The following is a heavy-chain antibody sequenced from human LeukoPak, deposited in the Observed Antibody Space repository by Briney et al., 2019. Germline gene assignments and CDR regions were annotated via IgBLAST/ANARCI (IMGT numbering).Heavy chain of an antibody. V-gene: IGHV1-24*01. Sequence: ASVKVSCKVSGYTLTELSMHWVRQAPGKGLEWMGGFDPEDGETIYAQKFQGRVTMTEDTSTDTAYMELSSPRSEDTAVYYCATGIQLWLLFDYWGQGTLVTVSS. CDR1: GYTLTELS. D-gene: IGHD5-18*01. J-gene: IGHJ4*02. CDR2: FDPEDGET. CDR3: ATGIQLWLLFDY.